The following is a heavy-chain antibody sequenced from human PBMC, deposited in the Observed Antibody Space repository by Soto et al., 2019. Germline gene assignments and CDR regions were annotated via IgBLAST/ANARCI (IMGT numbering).Heavy chain of an antibody. V-gene: IGHV1-46*03. J-gene: IGHJ4*02. CDR3: AGGREYSGYDFLDY. CDR2: INPKADGT. Sequence: ASVKVSCKTSGFTFTTYYMHWLRQAPGQGLEWMAMINPKADGTEYAQKFQGRATMARDTSTSTVYMDLSSLRSEDTAVYYCAGGREYSGYDFLDYWGQGTQVTVSS. CDR1: GFTFTTYY. D-gene: IGHD5-12*01.